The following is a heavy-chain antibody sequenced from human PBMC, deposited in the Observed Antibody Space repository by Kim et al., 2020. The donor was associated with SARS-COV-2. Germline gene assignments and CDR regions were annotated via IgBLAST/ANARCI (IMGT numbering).Heavy chain of an antibody. CDR3: ARGAPDDNAYFDL. V-gene: IGHV3-53*01. Sequence: GGSLRLSCAASGFDVRTRSISCVLLAPCKLLARSAITYGVGGTNLTDALQDRFTISRDGSKNTFHLQLSSLSGDDTAVYYCARGAPDDNAYFDLWGHGSQVTVSS. J-gene: IGHJ4*01. CDR1: GFDVRTRS. CDR2: TYGVGGT.